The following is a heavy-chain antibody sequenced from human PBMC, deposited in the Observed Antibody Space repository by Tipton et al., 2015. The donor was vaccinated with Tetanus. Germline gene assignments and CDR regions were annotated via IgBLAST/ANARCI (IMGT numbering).Heavy chain of an antibody. V-gene: IGHV4-39*01. Sequence: TLSLTCTVSGGSIRGGTFYWGWIRQPPGKGLEWIGSIYESGDTYYIPSLKSRVTISGDTSKNQFSLKLSSVTAADTAVYYCASPKIKWGSSAFDVWGQGTMVAVSS. CDR2: IYESGDT. J-gene: IGHJ3*01. CDR1: GGSIRGGTFY. CDR3: ASPKIKWGSSAFDV. D-gene: IGHD7-27*01.